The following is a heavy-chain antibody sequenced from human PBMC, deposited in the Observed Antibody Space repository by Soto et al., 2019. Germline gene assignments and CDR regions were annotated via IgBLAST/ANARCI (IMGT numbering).Heavy chain of an antibody. CDR3: AKGLISGWWYVAD. D-gene: IGHD6-19*01. J-gene: IGHJ4*02. CDR1: GFTFSSCV. CDR2: ITNTGAGT. Sequence: EVHLLESGGGLVQPGESLRLSCGASGFTFSSCVMTWVRQAPGKGLEWVSSITNTGAGTRCAASVEGRFTISRDNSKNTMYLQMNNLRAEDAAVYYYAKGLISGWWYVADWGQGTLVTVSS. V-gene: IGHV3-23*01.